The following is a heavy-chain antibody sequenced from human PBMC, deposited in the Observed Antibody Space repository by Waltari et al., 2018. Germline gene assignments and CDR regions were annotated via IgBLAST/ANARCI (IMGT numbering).Heavy chain of an antibody. Sequence: EVQVLESGGGLVQPGGALRALCAGSGFTVRCSAMSWVRQAPGKGREWVSTINNAGDYTYYADSVRGRFTISRDNSKNTLYLQVNSLRAEDTAIYYCAKLAGISAWFFDYWGQGTLVTVSS. D-gene: IGHD1-1*01. V-gene: IGHV3-23*01. CDR2: INNAGDYT. CDR1: GFTVRCSA. CDR3: AKLAGISAWFFDY. J-gene: IGHJ4*02.